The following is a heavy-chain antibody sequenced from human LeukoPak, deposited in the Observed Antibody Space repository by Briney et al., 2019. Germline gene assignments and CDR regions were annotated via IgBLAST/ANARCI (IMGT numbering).Heavy chain of an antibody. Sequence: SETLSLTCTVSGGSISSYYWSWIRQPPGKGLEWIGYIYYSGSTNYNPSLKSRVTISVDTSKNQFSLKLSSVTAADTAVYYCARSGYCSSTSCPRVSWGQGTLVTVSS. CDR2: IYYSGST. D-gene: IGHD2-2*03. J-gene: IGHJ5*02. CDR1: GGSISSYY. V-gene: IGHV4-59*12. CDR3: ARSGYCSSTSCPRVS.